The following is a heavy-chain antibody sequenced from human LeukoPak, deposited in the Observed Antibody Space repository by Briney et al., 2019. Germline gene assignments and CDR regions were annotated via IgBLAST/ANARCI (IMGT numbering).Heavy chain of an antibody. D-gene: IGHD6-19*01. J-gene: IGHJ4*02. V-gene: IGHV3-48*02. CDR3: ARDLPPGSSGWYLGY. Sequence: GGSLRLSCAASGFTFSSYSMNWVRQAPGEGLEWVSYISSSSRTIYYADSVKGRFTISRDNAKNSLYLQMNSLRDEYTAVYYCARDLPPGSSGWYLGYWGQGTLVTVSS. CDR1: GFTFSSYS. CDR2: ISSSSRTI.